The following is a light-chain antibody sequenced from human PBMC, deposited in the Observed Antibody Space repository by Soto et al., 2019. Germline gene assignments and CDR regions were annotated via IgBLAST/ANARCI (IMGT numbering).Light chain of an antibody. V-gene: IGKV3-20*01. CDR2: GAS. CDR1: QSVTNSY. J-gene: IGKJ3*01. CDR3: QPYGLSPGLFT. Sequence: EIVLTQSPGTLSLSPGERATLSCRASQSVTNSYLAWYQQKPGQAPRLLIYGASTRATGIPDRLSGSGSGTDFTLTISRLDPEDVAVYYCQPYGLSPGLFTFGPGAKVDIK.